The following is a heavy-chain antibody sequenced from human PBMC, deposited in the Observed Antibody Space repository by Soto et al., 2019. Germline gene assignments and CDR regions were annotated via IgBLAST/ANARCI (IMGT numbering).Heavy chain of an antibody. V-gene: IGHV4-34*01. Sequence: SETLSLTCAVYGGSFSGYYWSWIRQPPGKGLEWIGEINHSGSTTYNPSLKSRVTISVDTSKNQFSLKLSSVTAADTAVYYCATTNRVTPADAFDIWGQGTMVTVSS. CDR1: GGSFSGYY. J-gene: IGHJ3*02. CDR3: ATTNRVTPADAFDI. CDR2: INHSGST. D-gene: IGHD4-17*01.